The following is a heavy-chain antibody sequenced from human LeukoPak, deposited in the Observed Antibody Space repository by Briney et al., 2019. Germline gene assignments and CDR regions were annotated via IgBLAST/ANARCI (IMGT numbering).Heavy chain of an antibody. CDR2: INHSGSI. J-gene: IGHJ6*02. CDR3: ARPNQSPYYYGMDV. CDR1: GGSFSGYY. V-gene: IGHV4-34*01. Sequence: SETLSLTCAVYGGSFSGYYWSWIRQPPRKGLEWIGEINHSGSINYNPSLKSRVTISVDTSKNQFSLKLSSVTAADTAVYYCARPNQSPYYYGMDVWGQGTTVTVSS.